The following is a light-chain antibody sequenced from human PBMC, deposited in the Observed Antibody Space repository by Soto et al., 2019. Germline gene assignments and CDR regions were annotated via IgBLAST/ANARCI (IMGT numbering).Light chain of an antibody. CDR2: GAS. Sequence: EIVLTQSPGTLSMSPGERATLSCRASQSISSNYLAWYQQKPGQAPRLLIYGASSRATGIPDRFSGSGSGTDFTLNSSRREAEDFAVYYCQQYGSSPRTFGQGTKVEFK. V-gene: IGKV3-20*01. CDR1: QSISSNY. CDR3: QQYGSSPRT. J-gene: IGKJ1*01.